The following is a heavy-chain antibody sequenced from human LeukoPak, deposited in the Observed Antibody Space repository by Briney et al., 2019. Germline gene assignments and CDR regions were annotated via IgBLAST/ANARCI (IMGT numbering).Heavy chain of an antibody. Sequence: GASVTVSCKASGYTFTSYGISWVRQAPGQGREWMGWISAYNGNTNYAQKLRGRVTMTTDTSTSTAYMELRSLRSDDTAVYYCARGPYSSSWYGSMIYATSGKDFDYWGQGTLVTVSS. CDR2: ISAYNGNT. V-gene: IGHV1-18*01. J-gene: IGHJ4*02. CDR3: ARGPYSSSWYGSMIYATSGKDFDY. D-gene: IGHD6-13*01. CDR1: GYTFTSYG.